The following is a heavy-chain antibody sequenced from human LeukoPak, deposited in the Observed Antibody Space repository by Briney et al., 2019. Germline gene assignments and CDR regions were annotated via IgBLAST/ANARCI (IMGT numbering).Heavy chain of an antibody. CDR2: IYPPDSDT. CDR1: GYTFTNYW. D-gene: IGHD3-10*01. J-gene: IGHJ4*02. Sequence: GKSLKISCQGSGYTFTNYWIGWVRQMPGKGLEWMGIIYPPDSDTRYSPSFQGQVTISVDKSISTAYLQWNSLKASDTAIYCCARRDYFATGNYVDYWGQGTLVTVSS. CDR3: ARRDYFATGNYVDY. V-gene: IGHV5-51*01.